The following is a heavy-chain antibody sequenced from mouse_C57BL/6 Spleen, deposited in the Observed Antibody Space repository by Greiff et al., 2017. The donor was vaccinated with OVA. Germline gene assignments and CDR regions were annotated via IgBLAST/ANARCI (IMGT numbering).Heavy chain of an antibody. CDR2: IYPGDGDT. J-gene: IGHJ1*03. D-gene: IGHD1-1*01. Sequence: VQLQQSGAELVKPGASVKISCKASGYAFSSYWMNWVKQRPGKGLEWIGQIYPGDGDTNYNGKFKGKATLTADKSSSTAYMQLSSLTSEDSAVYFCAKAYYGSGYFDVWGTGTTVTVSS. CDR1: GYAFSSYW. CDR3: AKAYYGSGYFDV. V-gene: IGHV1-80*01.